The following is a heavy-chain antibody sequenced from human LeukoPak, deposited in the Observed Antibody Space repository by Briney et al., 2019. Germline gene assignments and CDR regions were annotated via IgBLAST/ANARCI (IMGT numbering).Heavy chain of an antibody. Sequence: GGSLRLSCAASGLTFSDYYMSWIRQAPGKGLEWVSYISSIGTTIYYAESVKGRFTISRDNAKNSLYLQMNSLRAEDTAVYYCAREMDYGDGVDYWGQGTLVTVSS. J-gene: IGHJ4*02. V-gene: IGHV3-11*04. CDR1: GLTFSDYY. D-gene: IGHD4-17*01. CDR3: AREMDYGDGVDY. CDR2: ISSIGTTI.